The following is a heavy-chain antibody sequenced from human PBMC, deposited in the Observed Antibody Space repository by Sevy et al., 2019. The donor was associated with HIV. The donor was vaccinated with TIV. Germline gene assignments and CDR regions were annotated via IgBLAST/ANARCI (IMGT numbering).Heavy chain of an antibody. CDR3: ARDEYENGDYRY. CDR2: ISYDGSNK. CDR1: GFTFSSYA. V-gene: IGHV3-30-3*01. J-gene: IGHJ4*02. Sequence: GGSLRLSCAASGFTFSSYARHWVRQAPGKGLEWVAVISYDGSNKYYADSVKGRFTISRDNSKNTLYLQMNSLRAEDTAVYYCARDEYENGDYRYWGQGTLVTVSS. D-gene: IGHD4-17*01.